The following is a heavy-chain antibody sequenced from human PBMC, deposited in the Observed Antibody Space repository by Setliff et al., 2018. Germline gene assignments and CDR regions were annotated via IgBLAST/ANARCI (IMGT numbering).Heavy chain of an antibody. CDR1: GYSISSGHF. Sequence: SETLSLTCGVSGYSISSGHFWGWIRQPPGKGLEWLGNIFHSGSTYYNPSLRSRVTISVDTSKNQFSLILRSVTAADTAVYYCARGRMRGSCSGPSCTHDPFDIWGQGTPVTVSS. CDR2: IFHSGST. CDR3: ARGRMRGSCSGPSCTHDPFDI. D-gene: IGHD2-2*01. J-gene: IGHJ3*02. V-gene: IGHV4-38-2*01.